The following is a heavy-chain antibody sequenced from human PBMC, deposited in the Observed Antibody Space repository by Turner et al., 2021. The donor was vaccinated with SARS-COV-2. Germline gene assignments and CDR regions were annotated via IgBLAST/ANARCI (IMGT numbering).Heavy chain of an antibody. Sequence: EVQLVESGGGLVKPGGSLRLSCAASGFTFSSYSMNWVRQAPGKGLDWVSSISSSNNYIYYADSVKGRFTISRDNAKNSLYLQMNSLRAEDTAVYYCARWAYYDSSGYYPSHFDYWGQGTLVTVSS. CDR1: GFTFSSYS. CDR3: ARWAYYDSSGYYPSHFDY. V-gene: IGHV3-21*01. J-gene: IGHJ4*02. CDR2: ISSSNNYI. D-gene: IGHD3-22*01.